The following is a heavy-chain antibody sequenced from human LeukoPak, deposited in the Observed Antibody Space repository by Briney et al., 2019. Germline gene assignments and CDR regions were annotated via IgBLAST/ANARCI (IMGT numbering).Heavy chain of an antibody. CDR3: ARAGRPYWYFDL. V-gene: IGHV4-4*07. Sequence: SETLSLTCTVSGGSISSYYWSWIRQPAGKGLEWIGRIYISGSTNYNPSLKSRVTISVDTSKNQFSLKVRSVTAADTAVYYCARAGRPYWYFDLWGRGTLVTVSS. CDR1: GGSISSYY. J-gene: IGHJ2*01. D-gene: IGHD6-6*01. CDR2: IYISGST.